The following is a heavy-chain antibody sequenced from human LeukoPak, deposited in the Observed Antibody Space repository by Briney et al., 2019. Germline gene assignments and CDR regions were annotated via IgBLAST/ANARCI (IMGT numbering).Heavy chain of an antibody. Sequence: ASVKVSCKVSGYTLTELSMHWVRQAPGRGLEWMGGFDPEGGETIYAQKFQGRVTMTEDTSTDTAYMELSSLRSEDTAVYYCATVRRYCGGDCTLGYYFDYWGQGTLVTVSS. J-gene: IGHJ4*02. V-gene: IGHV1-24*01. CDR3: ATVRRYCGGDCTLGYYFDY. CDR1: GYTLTELS. D-gene: IGHD2-21*02. CDR2: FDPEGGET.